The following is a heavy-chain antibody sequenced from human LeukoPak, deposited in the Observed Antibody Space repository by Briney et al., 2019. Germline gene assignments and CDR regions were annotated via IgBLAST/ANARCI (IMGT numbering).Heavy chain of an antibody. D-gene: IGHD3-22*01. CDR3: AKGNSYDSSGLPFDY. V-gene: IGHV3-9*01. CDR2: ISWDSGSV. CDR1: GFTFNRNV. Sequence: PGGSLRLSCAASGFTFNRNVMSWVRQAPGKGLEWVSGISWDSGSVDSADSVKGRFTISRDNARNSLYLQMNSLRAEDTALYYCAKGNSYDSSGLPFDYWGQGTLVTVSS. J-gene: IGHJ4*02.